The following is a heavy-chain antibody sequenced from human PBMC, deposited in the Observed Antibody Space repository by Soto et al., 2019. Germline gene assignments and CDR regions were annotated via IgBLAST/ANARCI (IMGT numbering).Heavy chain of an antibody. Sequence: ASVKVSCKASGYTFTDYYMHWVQQAPGQGLEWMGWINPNSGGTNYAQKFQGRVTMTRDTSISTAHMELSRLRSDDTAVYYCARDRAGFDYWGQGTLVTVSS. V-gene: IGHV1-2*02. J-gene: IGHJ4*02. CDR3: ARDRAGFDY. CDR2: INPNSGGT. D-gene: IGHD6-13*01. CDR1: GYTFTDYY.